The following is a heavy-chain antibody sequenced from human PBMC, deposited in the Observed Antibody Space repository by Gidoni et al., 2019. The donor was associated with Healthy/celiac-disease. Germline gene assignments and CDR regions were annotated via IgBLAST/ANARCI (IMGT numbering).Heavy chain of an antibody. D-gene: IGHD1-26*01. CDR2: INHSGST. V-gene: IGHV4-34*01. Sequence: HVQLQLCRAGLSTPSETLSLTCAFYDASFSGYYCSWIRQHPGKGLEWIGEINHSGSTNYNPSLKGRVTISVDTSKNKFSLKLSSVTAADTAVYYCARGNHRGSYYWVYWGQGTLVTVSS. J-gene: IGHJ4*02. CDR1: DASFSGYY. CDR3: ARGNHRGSYYWVY.